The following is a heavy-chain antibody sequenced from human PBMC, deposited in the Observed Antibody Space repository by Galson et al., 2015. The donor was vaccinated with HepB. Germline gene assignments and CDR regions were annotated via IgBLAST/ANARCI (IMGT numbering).Heavy chain of an antibody. CDR3: ARQRRGYCGGNKCLGVIDY. Sequence: ETLSLTCGVDDGSFSAYYWTWIRQSPGTGLEWLGDINYSGTTNYNPSLKSRLTILVDTPKNQFSLKLSSVTAADTAVYYCARQRRGYCGGNKCLGVIDYWGQGFLVTVSS. V-gene: IGHV4-34*01. CDR2: INYSGTT. D-gene: IGHD2-21*01. J-gene: IGHJ4*02. CDR1: DGSFSAYY.